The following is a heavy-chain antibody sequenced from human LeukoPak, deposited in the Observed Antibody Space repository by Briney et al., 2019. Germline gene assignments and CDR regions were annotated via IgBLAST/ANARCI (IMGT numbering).Heavy chain of an antibody. CDR1: GYSISSGYY. D-gene: IGHD3-22*01. Sequence: SETLSLTCTVSGYSISSGYYWGWIRQPPGKGLEWIGSIYHSGSTYYNPSLKSRVTISVDTSKNQFSLKLSSVTAADTAVYYCARRGVVMGNDYWGQGTLVTVSS. V-gene: IGHV4-38-2*02. J-gene: IGHJ4*02. CDR3: ARRGVVMGNDY. CDR2: IYHSGST.